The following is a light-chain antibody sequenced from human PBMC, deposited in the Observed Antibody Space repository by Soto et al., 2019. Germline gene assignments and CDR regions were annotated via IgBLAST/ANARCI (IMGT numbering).Light chain of an antibody. CDR2: SND. V-gene: IGLV1-44*01. CDR3: ATWDDSLNGVV. CDR1: SSNIGTNT. Sequence: QSVLTQPPSASGTPGQRVSISCSGGSSNIGTNTVNWYQHLPGTAPKLLIFSNDERPSGVPDRFSGSKSGTSASLAISGLQSDDEADYYCATWDDSLNGVVFGGGTKVTLL. J-gene: IGLJ2*01.